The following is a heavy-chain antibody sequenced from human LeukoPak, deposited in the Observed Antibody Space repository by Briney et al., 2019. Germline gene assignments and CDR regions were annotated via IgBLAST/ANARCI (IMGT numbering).Heavy chain of an antibody. V-gene: IGHV4-31*03. CDR3: ARLDTAMVTGVDY. J-gene: IGHJ4*02. Sequence: SETPSLTCTVSGGSISSGGYYWSWIRQHPGKGLEWIGYIYYSGSTYYNPSLKSRVTISVDTSKNQFSLKLSSVTAADTAVYYCARLDTAMVTGVDYWGQGTLVTVSS. CDR2: IYYSGST. CDR1: GGSISSGGYY. D-gene: IGHD5-18*01.